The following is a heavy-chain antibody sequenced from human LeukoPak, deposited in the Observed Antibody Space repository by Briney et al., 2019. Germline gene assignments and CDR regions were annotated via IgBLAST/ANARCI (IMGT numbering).Heavy chain of an antibody. J-gene: IGHJ4*02. CDR1: GFTFDDYA. D-gene: IGHD6-13*01. V-gene: IGHV3-43D*04. CDR2: ITWDGFTT. CDR3: AKGVAGQQQGFGY. Sequence: GGSLRLSCAASGFTFDDYAMHWVREAPGKGLEWVSLITWDGFTTYYADSVKGRFTISRDNSKNSLYLQMNSLRGDDTAFYYCAKGVAGQQQGFGYWGQGTLVTVSS.